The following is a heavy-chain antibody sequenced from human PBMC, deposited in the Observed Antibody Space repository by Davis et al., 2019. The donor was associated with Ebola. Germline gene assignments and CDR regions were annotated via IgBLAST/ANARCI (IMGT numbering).Heavy chain of an antibody. CDR2: ISGSGGST. Sequence: GESLKISCAASGFTFSSYWMHWVRQAPGKGLEWVSAISGSGGSTYYADSVKGRFTISRDNPKNTLYLQMNSLRDEDTAVYYCARGRNWFDPWGQGTLVTVSS. D-gene: IGHD5-24*01. CDR3: ARGRNWFDP. CDR1: GFTFSSYW. V-gene: IGHV3-23*01. J-gene: IGHJ5*02.